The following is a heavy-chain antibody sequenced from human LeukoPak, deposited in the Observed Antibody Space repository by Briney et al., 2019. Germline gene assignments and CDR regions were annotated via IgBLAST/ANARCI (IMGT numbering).Heavy chain of an antibody. CDR2: IYHSGST. D-gene: IGHD3-3*01. CDR1: GGSISSGGYY. CDR3: ARARTIFGVVPALYYFDY. V-gene: IGHV4-30-2*01. Sequence: PSETLSLTCTVSGGSISSGGYYWSWIRQPPGKGLEWIGYIYHSGSTYYNPSLKSRVTISVDRSKNQFSLKLSSVTAADTAVYYCARARTIFGVVPALYYFDYWGQGTLVTVSS. J-gene: IGHJ4*02.